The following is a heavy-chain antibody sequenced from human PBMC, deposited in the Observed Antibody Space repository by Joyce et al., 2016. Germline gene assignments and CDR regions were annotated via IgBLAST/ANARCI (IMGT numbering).Heavy chain of an antibody. CDR1: GFTFSNYT. Sequence: QVQLVESGGGVVQPGRSLRLSCAASGFTFSNYTMHWVRQAPGKGLEWVAVISFDGSNKYHADSVKGRFTISRDKSTKTLYLEINSLRAEDTAIYYCAKDRNSGRRFLEWAYFDYWGQGTLVTVSS. J-gene: IGHJ4*02. CDR3: AKDRNSGRRFLEWAYFDY. D-gene: IGHD3-3*01. V-gene: IGHV3-30*18. CDR2: ISFDGSNK.